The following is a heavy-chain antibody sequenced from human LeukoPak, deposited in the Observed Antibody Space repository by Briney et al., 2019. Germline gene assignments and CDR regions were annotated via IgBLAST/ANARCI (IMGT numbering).Heavy chain of an antibody. V-gene: IGHV3-15*01. Sequence: PGGSLRLSCVASGFTFSNAWMSWVRQAPGKGLEWVGRIKSKTDGGTTDYAAPVKGRFTISRDDSKNTLYLQMNSLKTEDTAVYYCTTASITMVRGVIIMDHDAFDIWGQGTMVTVSS. CDR2: IKSKTDGGTT. CDR3: TTASITMVRGVIIMDHDAFDI. D-gene: IGHD3-10*01. J-gene: IGHJ3*02. CDR1: GFTFSNAW.